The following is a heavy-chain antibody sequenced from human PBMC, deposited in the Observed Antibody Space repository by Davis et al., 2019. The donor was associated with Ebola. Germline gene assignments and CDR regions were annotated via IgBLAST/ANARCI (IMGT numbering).Heavy chain of an antibody. CDR2: IKQDGSAE. J-gene: IGHJ4*02. CDR3: ARDRSGYYGSAYYFDH. Sequence: PGGSLRLSCAVSGFTFRSYWMSWVRQTPGKGLEWVANIKQDGSAENYVDSVKGRFSISRDNTKNSLYLQMDSLRVEDTAVCYCARDRSGYYGSAYYFDHWGQGTQVTVSS. V-gene: IGHV3-7*01. CDR1: GFTFRSYW. D-gene: IGHD3-10*01.